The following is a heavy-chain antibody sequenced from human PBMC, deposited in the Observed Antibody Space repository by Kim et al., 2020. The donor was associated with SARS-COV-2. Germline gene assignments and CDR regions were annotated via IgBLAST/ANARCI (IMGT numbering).Heavy chain of an antibody. D-gene: IGHD4-17*01. J-gene: IGHJ4*02. V-gene: IGHV3-21*01. Sequence: YIYYADSVKGRFTISRDNAKNSLYLQMNSLRAEDTAVYYCARREDDYGVNWGQGTLVTVSS. CDR3: ARREDDYGVN. CDR2: YI.